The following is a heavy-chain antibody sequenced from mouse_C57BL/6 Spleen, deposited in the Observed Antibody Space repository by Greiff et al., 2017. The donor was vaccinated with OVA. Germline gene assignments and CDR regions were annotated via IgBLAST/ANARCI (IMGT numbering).Heavy chain of an antibody. V-gene: IGHV5-9-1*02. J-gene: IGHJ2*01. CDR3: TRGGNYYFDY. D-gene: IGHD2-1*01. Sequence: EVKVVESGEGLVKPGGSLKLSCAASGFTFSSYAMSWVRQTPEKRLEWVAYISSGGDYIYYADTVQGRFTISRDNARNTLYLQMSSLKSEYTAMYYCTRGGNYYFDYWGQGTTLTVSS. CDR2: ISSGGDYI. CDR1: GFTFSSYA.